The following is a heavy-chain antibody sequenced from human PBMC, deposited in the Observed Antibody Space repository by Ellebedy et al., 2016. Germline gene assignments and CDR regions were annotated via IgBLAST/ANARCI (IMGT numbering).Heavy chain of an antibody. V-gene: IGHV3-23*01. CDR3: AKGGVGRNNYGDY. CDR2: IISSGGRT. Sequence: GESLKISCAASGFTFSSFAMSWVRQAPGKGLEWVAIIISSGGRTHYADSVKGRFTVSRDDSQKTLYLQMNSLSVEDTAVYYCAKGGVGRNNYGDYWGQGTLVTGSS. CDR1: GFTFSSFA. D-gene: IGHD5-18*01. J-gene: IGHJ4*02.